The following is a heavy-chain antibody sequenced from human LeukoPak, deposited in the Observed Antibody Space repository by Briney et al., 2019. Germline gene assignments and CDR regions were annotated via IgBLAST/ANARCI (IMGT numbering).Heavy chain of an antibody. V-gene: IGHV3-74*01. J-gene: IGHJ6*03. Sequence: GGSLRLSCAASGFTFSSYWMHWVRQAPGKGLVWVSRINTDGSSTSYADSVKGRFTISRDNAKNTLYLQMNSLRAEDTAVYYCARFMAAAGTYYYYYMDVWGKGTTVTVSS. CDR3: ARFMAAAGTYYYYYMDV. D-gene: IGHD6-13*01. CDR1: GFTFSSYW. CDR2: INTDGSST.